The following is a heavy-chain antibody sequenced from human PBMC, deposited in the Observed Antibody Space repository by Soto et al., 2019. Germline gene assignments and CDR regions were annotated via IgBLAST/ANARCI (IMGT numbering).Heavy chain of an antibody. J-gene: IGHJ6*02. CDR3: ARNEDRLYYYYYGMDV. D-gene: IGHD2-15*01. Sequence: QLQLQESGPGLVKPSETLSLTCTVSGGSISNSSYYWGWIRQPPGKGLEWIGSIYYSGSTYYNPSLKSRVTISVDTSKNQFSLKLSSVTAADTAVYYCARNEDRLYYYYYGMDVWGQGTTVTVSS. CDR2: IYYSGST. V-gene: IGHV4-39*01. CDR1: GGSISNSSYY.